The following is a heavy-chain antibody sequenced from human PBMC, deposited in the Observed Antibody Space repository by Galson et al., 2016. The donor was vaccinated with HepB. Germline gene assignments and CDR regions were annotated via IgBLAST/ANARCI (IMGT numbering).Heavy chain of an antibody. V-gene: IGHV3-13*04. Sequence: SLRLSCAASGFTFSRYDMHWVRQVTGKGLQWVSAIGSAGDTYYSDSVKGRFTISRENAKNSLYLQMNSLRAGDTAVYYCARESTGRGVDAFDIWGQGTMVTVSS. J-gene: IGHJ3*02. CDR3: ARESTGRGVDAFDI. CDR1: GFTFSRYD. CDR2: IGSAGDT. D-gene: IGHD3-16*01.